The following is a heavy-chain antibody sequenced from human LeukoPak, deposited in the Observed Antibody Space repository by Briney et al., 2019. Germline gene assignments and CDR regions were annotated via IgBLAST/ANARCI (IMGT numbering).Heavy chain of an antibody. CDR3: ARCDSSGYHKYYFDY. D-gene: IGHD3-22*01. V-gene: IGHV3-53*01. J-gene: IGHJ4*02. Sequence: PGGSLRLSCAASGFTVSSNYMNWVRQAPGKGLEWVSIIYSGGSTYYADSVKGRFTISRDNSKNTLYLQMNGLTAEATAVYYCARCDSSGYHKYYFDYWGQGTLVTVSS. CDR1: GFTVSSNY. CDR2: IYSGGST.